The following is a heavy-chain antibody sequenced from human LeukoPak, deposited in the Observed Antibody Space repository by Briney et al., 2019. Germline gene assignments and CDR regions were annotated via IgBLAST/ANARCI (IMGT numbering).Heavy chain of an antibody. CDR2: IYYSGST. CDR3: ASGLKFDY. J-gene: IGHJ4*02. Sequence: SETLSLTCTVSGGSISSSSYYWGWIRQPPGKGLEWIGSIYYSGSTYYNPSLKSRVTISVDTSKNQFSLKLSSVTAADTAVYYCASGLKFDYWGQGNLVTVSS. CDR1: GGSISSSSYY. D-gene: IGHD6-19*01. V-gene: IGHV4-39*01.